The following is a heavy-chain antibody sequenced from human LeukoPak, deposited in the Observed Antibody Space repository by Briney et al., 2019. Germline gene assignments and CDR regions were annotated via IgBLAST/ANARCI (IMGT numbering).Heavy chain of an antibody. D-gene: IGHD5-24*01. J-gene: IGHJ4*02. CDR2: TYYRSKWYN. CDR1: GDSFSSNSAA. CDR3: ARSSRDGSLDY. Sequence: SQTLSLTCAISGDSFSSNSAAWNWIRQSPPRGLEWLGRTYYRSKWYNDYAVSVKSRITVNPATSKNQFSLQLNSVTPEDTAIYSCARSSRDGSLDYWGQGTLVTVSS. V-gene: IGHV6-1*01.